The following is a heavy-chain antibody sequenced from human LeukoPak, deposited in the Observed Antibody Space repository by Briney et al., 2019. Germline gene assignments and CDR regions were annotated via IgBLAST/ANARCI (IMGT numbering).Heavy chain of an antibody. D-gene: IGHD5-24*01. Sequence: PGGSLRLSCAVSGFIVSSNHMNWARQAPGKGLEWVSVIYSGGYSGGGPFYADSVKGRFTTSSDSSKNTLFLQMNSLRAEDTAVYYCARDVYGDGYNSFDYWGLGILVTVSS. J-gene: IGHJ4*02. CDR1: GFIVSSNH. V-gene: IGHV3-66*01. CDR2: IYSGGYSGGGP. CDR3: ARDVYGDGYNSFDY.